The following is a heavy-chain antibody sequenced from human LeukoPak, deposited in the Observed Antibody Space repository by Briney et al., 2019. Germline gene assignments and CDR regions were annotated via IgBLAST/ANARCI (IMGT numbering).Heavy chain of an antibody. CDR3: ASGECSGGSCYALAGY. D-gene: IGHD2-15*01. V-gene: IGHV4-59*01. CDR2: IYYSGST. Sequence: SETLSLTCTVSGGSISSYYWSWIRQPPGKGLEWIGYIYYSGSTNYNPSLKSRVTISVDASRNQFSLKLSSVTAADTAVYYCASGECSGGSCYALAGYWGQGTLVTVSS. CDR1: GGSISSYY. J-gene: IGHJ4*02.